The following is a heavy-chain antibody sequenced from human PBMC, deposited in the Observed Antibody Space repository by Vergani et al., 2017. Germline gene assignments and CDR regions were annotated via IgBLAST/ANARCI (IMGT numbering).Heavy chain of an antibody. J-gene: IGHJ3*02. D-gene: IGHD2-2*01. CDR1: GFTFSDHY. V-gene: IGHV3-72*01. CDR3: ARLGYCSSTTCRQAFDI. CDR2: TRNKANSYTT. Sequence: VKLEESGGGVVQPGRSLRLSCAASGFTFSDHYMDWVRQAPGKGLEWVGRTRNKANSYTTEYAASVKGRFTISRDDSKNSLYLQMNSLKIEDTAVYYCARLGYCSSTTCRQAFDIWGQGTMVTVS.